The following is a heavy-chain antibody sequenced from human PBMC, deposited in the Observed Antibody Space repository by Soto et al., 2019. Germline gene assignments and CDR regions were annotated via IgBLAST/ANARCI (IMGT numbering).Heavy chain of an antibody. V-gene: IGHV4-59*01. CDR3: ARGWPPGGQDIVVVVAAKDPGAFDI. J-gene: IGHJ3*02. CDR1: GGSISSYY. D-gene: IGHD2-15*01. CDR2: IYYSGST. Sequence: QVQLQESGPGLVKPSETLSLTCTVSGGSISSYYWSWIRQPPGKGLEWIGYIYYSGSTNYNPSLKSRVTISVDTSKNQFSLKLSSVTAADTAVYYCARGWPPGGQDIVVVVAAKDPGAFDIWGQGTMVTVSS.